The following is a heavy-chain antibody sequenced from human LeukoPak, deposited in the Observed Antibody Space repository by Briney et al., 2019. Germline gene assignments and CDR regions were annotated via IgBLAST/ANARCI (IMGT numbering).Heavy chain of an antibody. V-gene: IGHV7-4-1*02. CDR2: INTNTGNP. CDR3: ARGYVRVPDITMIVVVTPPPNWFDP. Sequence: ASVKVSCKASGYTFTSYAMNWVRQAPGQGLEWMGWINTNTGNPTYAQGFTGRFVFSLDTSVSTAYLQISSLKAEDTAVYYCARGYVRVPDITMIVVVTPPPNWFDPWGQGTLVTVSS. CDR1: GYTFTSYA. D-gene: IGHD3-22*01. J-gene: IGHJ5*02.